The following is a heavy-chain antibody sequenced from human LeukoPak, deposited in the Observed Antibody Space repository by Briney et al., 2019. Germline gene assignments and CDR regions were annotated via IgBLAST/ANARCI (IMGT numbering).Heavy chain of an antibody. CDR1: GFTFSNAW. D-gene: IGHD1-26*01. V-gene: IGHV3-15*01. CDR2: IKSKTDGGTT. CDR3: TTDHSGHSGSYYSGYYYYGMDV. Sequence: GGSLRLSCAASGFTFSNAWMSWVRQVPGKGLEWVGRIKSKTDGGTTDYAAPVKGRFTISRGDSKNTLYLQMNSLKTEDTAVYYCTTDHSGHSGSYYSGYYYYGMDVWGQGTTVTVSS. J-gene: IGHJ6*02.